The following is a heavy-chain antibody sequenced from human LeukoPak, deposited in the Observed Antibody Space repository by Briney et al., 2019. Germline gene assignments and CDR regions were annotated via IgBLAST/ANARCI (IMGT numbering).Heavy chain of an antibody. D-gene: IGHD5-12*01. CDR2: IRSDGTST. CDR3: AREGGYGTDAFDI. J-gene: IGHJ3*02. Sequence: PGRSLRLSCAVSGFTFSSHWMRWVRQAPGKGLVWVSHIRSDGTSTNYADSVKGRFTISRDNAKNSLYLQMNSLRAEDTAVYYCAREGGYGTDAFDIWGRGTMVTVSS. V-gene: IGHV3-74*01. CDR1: GFTFSSHW.